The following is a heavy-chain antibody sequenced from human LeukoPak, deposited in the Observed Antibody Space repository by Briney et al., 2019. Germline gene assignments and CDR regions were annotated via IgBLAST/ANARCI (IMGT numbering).Heavy chain of an antibody. D-gene: IGHD4-17*01. V-gene: IGHV3-20*04. J-gene: IGHJ4*02. CDR2: INWNGGST. CDR1: GFTFNSYA. CDR3: ARFNGDYYRIDY. Sequence: GGSLRLSCAASGFTFNSYAMSWVRQAPGKGLEWVSGINWNGGSTGYVDSVKGRFTISRDNAKNSLYLQMNSLRAEDTALYSCARFNGDYYRIDYWGQGTLVTVPS.